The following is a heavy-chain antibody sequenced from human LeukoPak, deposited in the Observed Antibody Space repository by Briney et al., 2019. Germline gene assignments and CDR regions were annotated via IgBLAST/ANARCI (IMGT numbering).Heavy chain of an antibody. CDR3: ARDGYGDLFDY. CDR2: INPSGGST. J-gene: IGHJ4*02. V-gene: IGHV1-46*01. CDR1: GYTFTSYY. D-gene: IGHD4-17*01. Sequence: ASVKVSCKASGYTFTSYYMHWVRQAPGQGLEWMGIINPSGGSTSYAQKFRGRVTMTRDTSTSTVYMELSSLRSEDTAVYYCARDGYGDLFDYWGQGTLVTVSS.